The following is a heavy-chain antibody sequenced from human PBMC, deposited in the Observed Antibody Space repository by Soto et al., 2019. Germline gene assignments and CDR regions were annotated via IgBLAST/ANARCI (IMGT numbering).Heavy chain of an antibody. CDR3: ARDRGYGSGSYHLLMYYFDY. CDR2: INPNSGGT. V-gene: IGHV1-2*04. Sequence: ASVKVSCKASGYTFTGYYMHWVRQAPGQGLEWMGWINPNSGGTNYARKFQGWVTMTRDTSISTAYMELSRLRSDDTAVYYCARDRGYGSGSYHLLMYYFDYWGQGTLVTVSS. CDR1: GYTFTGYY. D-gene: IGHD3-10*01. J-gene: IGHJ4*02.